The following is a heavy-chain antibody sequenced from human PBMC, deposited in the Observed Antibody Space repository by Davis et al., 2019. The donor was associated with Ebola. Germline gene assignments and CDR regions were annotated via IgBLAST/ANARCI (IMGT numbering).Heavy chain of an antibody. V-gene: IGHV3-48*04. CDR1: GFTFSTYR. CDR2: ISSSSSTI. CDR3: ARELVGLYYYGMDV. J-gene: IGHJ6*02. Sequence: GESLKISCAASGFTFSTYRMNWVRQAPGKGLEWVSYISSSSSTIYYADSVKGRFTISRDNAKNSLYLQMNSLRAEDTAVYYCARELVGLYYYGMDVWGQGTTVTVSS.